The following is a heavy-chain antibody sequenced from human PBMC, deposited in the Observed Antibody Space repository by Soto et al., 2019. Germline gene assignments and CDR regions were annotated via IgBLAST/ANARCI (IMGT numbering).Heavy chain of an antibody. J-gene: IGHJ4*02. V-gene: IGHV3-21*01. CDR3: TRDLYGDYSFDY. D-gene: IGHD4-17*01. CDR1: GFTFSSYS. CDR2: ISSISSYI. Sequence: GSLRLSCAASGFTFSSYSMNWVRQAPGKGLEWVSSISSISSYIYYADSVKGRFTISRDNAKNSLFLQMNSLRAEDTAVYYCTRDLYGDYSFDYWGQGTLVTVSS.